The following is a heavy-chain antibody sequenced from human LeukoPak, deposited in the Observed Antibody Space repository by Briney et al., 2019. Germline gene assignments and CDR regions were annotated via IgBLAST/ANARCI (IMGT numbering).Heavy chain of an antibody. V-gene: IGHV5-51*01. CDR1: GNRFNNYW. D-gene: IGHD3-10*01. CDR2: IHAADSDT. Sequence: HGESLKISCQGSGNRFNNYWISWVRQMPGKGLEWMAIIHAADSDTRYSPSFQGQVTLSVDKSISTVYVQWSSLKASHTAVYYCARHLRGMDVWGQGSLVTVSS. CDR3: ARHLRGMDV. J-gene: IGHJ4*02.